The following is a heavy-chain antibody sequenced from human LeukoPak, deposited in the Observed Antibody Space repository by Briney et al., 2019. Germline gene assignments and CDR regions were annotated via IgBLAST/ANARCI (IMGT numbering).Heavy chain of an antibody. CDR2: ISGNGDRG. D-gene: IGHD3-16*01. CDR3: ANARFGGHGY. J-gene: IGHJ4*02. V-gene: IGHV3-23*01. Sequence: GGSLRLSCAVSGFTFSGYAMSWVRQAPGKGLEWVSGISGNGDRGQYADSVKGRFTISRDNSKSILFLQMNNLVVDDTAVYFCANARFGGHGYWGQGVLVTVSS. CDR1: GFTFSGYA.